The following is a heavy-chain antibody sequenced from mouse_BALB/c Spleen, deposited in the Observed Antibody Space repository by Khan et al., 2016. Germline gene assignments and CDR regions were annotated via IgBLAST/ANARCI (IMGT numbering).Heavy chain of an antibody. D-gene: IGHD1-2*01. CDR2: ISYSGST. CDR1: GYSITSDYA. CDR3: ARTPTAYYTMDY. V-gene: IGHV3-2*02. J-gene: IGHJ4*01. Sequence: EVQLQESGPGLVKPSQSLSLTCTVTGYSITSDYAWNWIRQFPGNKLEWMGYISYSGSTRYYPSQKSRICITRETSKKQFFLQLNSFTTEHTATYYCARTPTAYYTMDYWGQGTSVTVSS.